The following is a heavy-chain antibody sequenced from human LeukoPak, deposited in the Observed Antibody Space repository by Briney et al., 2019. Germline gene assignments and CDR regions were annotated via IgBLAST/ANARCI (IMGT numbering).Heavy chain of an antibody. CDR1: GYIFTDYY. D-gene: IGHD4-17*01. CDR2: INPSGGST. Sequence: ASVKVSCKASGYIFTDYYIHWVRQAPGQGLEWMGIINPSGGSTSYAQKFQGRVTMTRDTSTSTVYMELSSLRSEDTAVYYCARDEDGDYFSIWGQGTMVTVSS. CDR3: ARDEDGDYFSI. J-gene: IGHJ3*02. V-gene: IGHV1-46*01.